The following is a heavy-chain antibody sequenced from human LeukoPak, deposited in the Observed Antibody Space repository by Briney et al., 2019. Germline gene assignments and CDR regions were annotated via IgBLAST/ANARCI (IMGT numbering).Heavy chain of an antibody. CDR1: GYTFTSYG. J-gene: IGHJ3*02. D-gene: IGHD3-3*02. Sequence: ASVKVSCKASGYTFTSYGISWVRQAPGQGLEWMGWISAYNGNTNYAQKLQGRVTMTTDTSTSTAYMELRSLRSDDTAVYYCARTPSPFLEWLPRDAFDIWGQGTMVTVSS. CDR3: ARTPSPFLEWLPRDAFDI. CDR2: ISAYNGNT. V-gene: IGHV1-18*01.